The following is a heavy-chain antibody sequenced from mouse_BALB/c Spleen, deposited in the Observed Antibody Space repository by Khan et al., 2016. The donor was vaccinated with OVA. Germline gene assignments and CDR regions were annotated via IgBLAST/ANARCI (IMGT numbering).Heavy chain of an antibody. CDR1: GYTFTTDG. J-gene: IGHJ4*01. D-gene: IGHD2-14*01. Sequence: QIQLVQSGPELKKPGETVRISCKASGYTFTTDGIQWVQKMPGKGLKWIGCINTHSGVPKYAEDFKGRFAFSLEISVNTAYLQITNLKTEDTATYVCARGEDAYYRNDGGAREYWGQGTSVTVSS. V-gene: IGHV9-4*02. CDR2: INTHSGVP. CDR3: ARGEDAYYRNDGGAREY.